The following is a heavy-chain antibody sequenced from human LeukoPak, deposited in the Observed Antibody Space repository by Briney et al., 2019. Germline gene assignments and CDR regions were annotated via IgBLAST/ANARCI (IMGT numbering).Heavy chain of an antibody. D-gene: IGHD3-10*01. CDR3: AKEGYGSGSLGY. J-gene: IGHJ4*02. Sequence: GGSLRLSCAASGFTFDDYAMHWVRQAPGKGLEWVSGISWNSGSIGYADSVKGRFTISRDNAKNSLYLQMNSLRAEDTALYYCAKEGYGSGSLGYWGQGTLVTVSS. CDR1: GFTFDDYA. V-gene: IGHV3-9*01. CDR2: ISWNSGSI.